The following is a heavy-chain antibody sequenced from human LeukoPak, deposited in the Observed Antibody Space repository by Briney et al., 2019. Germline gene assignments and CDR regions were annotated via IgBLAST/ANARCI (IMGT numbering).Heavy chain of an antibody. CDR1: GGSFSGYY. Sequence: SETLSLTCAVYGGSFSGYYWSWIRQPPGKGLEWIGEINHSGSTNYNPSLKSRVTISVDTSKNQFSLKLSSVTAADTAVYYCARGTGYPLIGWGQGTLVTVSS. D-gene: IGHD3-22*01. V-gene: IGHV4-34*01. CDR2: INHSGST. CDR3: ARGTGYPLIG. J-gene: IGHJ4*02.